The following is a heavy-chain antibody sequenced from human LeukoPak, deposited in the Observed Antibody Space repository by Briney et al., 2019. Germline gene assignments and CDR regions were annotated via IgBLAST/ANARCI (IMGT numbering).Heavy chain of an antibody. Sequence: GSLRLSCAGSGFTFSCYDMHWVRQAAGKGLEWVAAIDTAGVTYYPGSVRGRFTISRENAKNSFFLQMNSLRAGDTAVYYCARGGYFGSGPMDVWGQGTTVTVSS. V-gene: IGHV3-13*01. CDR3: ARGGYFGSGPMDV. J-gene: IGHJ6*02. D-gene: IGHD3-10*01. CDR2: IDTAGVT. CDR1: GFTFSCYD.